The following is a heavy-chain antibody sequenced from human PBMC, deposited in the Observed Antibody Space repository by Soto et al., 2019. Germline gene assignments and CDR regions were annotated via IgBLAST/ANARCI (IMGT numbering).Heavy chain of an antibody. CDR2: IYYNGNT. D-gene: IGHD7-27*01. CDR3: ARSNWYSEY. Sequence: QVQLQESGPGLVKPSETLSLTCTVSGGSICNHYWSWIRQPPGKGLEWIGYIYYNGNTNYNPSLKSRVTMSVDTSKNQFSLKLSSVTAADTAVYYCARSNWYSEYWGQGTLVTVSS. CDR1: GGSICNHY. J-gene: IGHJ4*02. V-gene: IGHV4-59*11.